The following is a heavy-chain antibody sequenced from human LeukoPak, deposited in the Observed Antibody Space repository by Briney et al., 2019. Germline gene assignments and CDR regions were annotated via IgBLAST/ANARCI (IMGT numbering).Heavy chain of an antibody. J-gene: IGHJ4*02. Sequence: ASVKVSCKASGYTFTSYGISWVRQAPGQGLEWMGWISAYNGNTNYAQKLQGRVTMTTDTSTSTAYMELRSLRSDDKAVYYCARASYGDYPFDYWGQGTLVTGSS. CDR2: ISAYNGNT. CDR3: ARASYGDYPFDY. D-gene: IGHD4-17*01. V-gene: IGHV1-18*01. CDR1: GYTFTSYG.